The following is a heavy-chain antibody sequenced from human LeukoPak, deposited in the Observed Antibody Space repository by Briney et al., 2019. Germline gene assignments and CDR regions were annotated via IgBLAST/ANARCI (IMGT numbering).Heavy chain of an antibody. V-gene: IGHV1-24*01. Sequence: GASVKVSCKVSGYTLTELSMHWVRQAPGKGLEWMGGFDPEDGETIYAQKFQGRVTMTEDTSTDTAYMELSSLRSEDTAVYYCATAGSGVVVIATEYFQHWGQGTLVTVSS. CDR3: ATAGSGVVVIATEYFQH. CDR2: FDPEDGET. CDR1: GYTLTELS. J-gene: IGHJ1*01. D-gene: IGHD2-21*01.